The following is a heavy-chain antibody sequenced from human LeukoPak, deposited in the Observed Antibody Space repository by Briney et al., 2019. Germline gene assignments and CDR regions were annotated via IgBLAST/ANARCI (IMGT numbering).Heavy chain of an antibody. CDR2: INGDGRSI. Sequence: GGSLRLSCVVSGFTFSSYWMHWVRQAPGKGLVWVSRINGDGRSISYADSVKGRFTISRDNAKNTLYLQMNSLRAEDTALYYCARDQLYCTGGYCYIDSWGQGTLVTVSS. J-gene: IGHJ4*02. D-gene: IGHD2-8*02. CDR3: ARDQLYCTGGYCYIDS. V-gene: IGHV3-74*01. CDR1: GFTFSSYW.